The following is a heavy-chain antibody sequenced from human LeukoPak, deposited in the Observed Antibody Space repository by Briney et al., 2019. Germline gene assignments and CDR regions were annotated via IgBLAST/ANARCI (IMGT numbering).Heavy chain of an antibody. Sequence: GASVKVSCRASGYTFTDYYIHWVRQAPGQGLEWGGWINPKSGATNYAQKFQGRVTMTRDTSINTAYMEMPRLRSDDAAVYYCARDGRGQGVNYDCWGQGTLVTVSS. CDR1: GYTFTDYY. V-gene: IGHV1-2*02. J-gene: IGHJ4*02. D-gene: IGHD3-10*01. CDR2: INPKSGAT. CDR3: ARDGRGQGVNYDC.